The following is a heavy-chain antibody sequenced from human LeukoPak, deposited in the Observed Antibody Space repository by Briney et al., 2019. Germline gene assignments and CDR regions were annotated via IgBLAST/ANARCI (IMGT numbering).Heavy chain of an antibody. CDR2: INWNGGST. V-gene: IGHV3-20*04. Sequence: PGGSLRLSCAASGFTFDDYGMSWVRQAPGKGLEWVSGINWNGGSTGYADSVKGRFTISRDNAKNSLYLQMNSLRAEDTALYYCAREYYYDSSVGASDYWGQGTLVTVSS. CDR3: AREYYYDSSVGASDY. J-gene: IGHJ4*02. D-gene: IGHD3-22*01. CDR1: GFTFDDYG.